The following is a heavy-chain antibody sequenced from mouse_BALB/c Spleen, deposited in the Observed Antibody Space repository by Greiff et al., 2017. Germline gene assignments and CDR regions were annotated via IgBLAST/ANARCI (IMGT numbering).Heavy chain of an antibody. J-gene: IGHJ4*01. D-gene: IGHD2-4*01. V-gene: IGHV3-6*02. CDR1: GYSITSGYY. CDR2: ISYDGSN. Sequence: EVKVEESGPGLVKPSQSLSLTCSVTGYSITSGYYWNWIRQFPGNKLEWMGYISYDGSNNYNPSLKNRISITRDTSKNQFFLKLNSVTTEDTATYYCARVDYDYDGGYAMDYWGQGTSVTVSS. CDR3: ARVDYDYDGGYAMDY.